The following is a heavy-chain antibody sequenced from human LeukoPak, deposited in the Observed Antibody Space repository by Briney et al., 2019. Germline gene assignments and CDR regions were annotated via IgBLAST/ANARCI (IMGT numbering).Heavy chain of an antibody. J-gene: IGHJ5*02. CDR2: INSDGSST. Sequence: GGSLRLSCAASGFNFSSYWMHWVRQAPGKGLVWVSRINSDGSSTSYADSVKGRFTISRDNAKNTLYLRMNSLRAEDTAMYYCAKDGFYDFWSGYPNHWDQGTLVTVSS. V-gene: IGHV3-74*01. CDR3: AKDGFYDFWSGYPNH. D-gene: IGHD3-3*01. CDR1: GFNFSSYW.